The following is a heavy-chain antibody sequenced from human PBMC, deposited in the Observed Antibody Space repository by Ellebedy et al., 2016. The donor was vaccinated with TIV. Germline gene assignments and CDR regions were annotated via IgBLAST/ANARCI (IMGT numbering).Heavy chain of an antibody. CDR3: ARGGASRGSGIYGMNV. CDR1: GGTFSSYA. J-gene: IGHJ6*02. V-gene: IGHV1-69*13. D-gene: IGHD3-10*01. CDR2: IIPIFGSE. Sequence: ASVKVSCXASGGTFSSYAISWVRQAPGQGLEWMGGIIPIFGSENYAQKFQGRVTITADESASTAYMALSSLRSDDTAVYYCARGGASRGSGIYGMNVWGHGTTVVVSS.